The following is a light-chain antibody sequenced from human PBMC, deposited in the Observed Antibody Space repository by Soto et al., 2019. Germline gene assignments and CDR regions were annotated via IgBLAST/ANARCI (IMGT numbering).Light chain of an antibody. CDR2: WSS. CDR1: QNVLFSSDNRNY. J-gene: IGKJ2*01. V-gene: IGKV4-1*01. Sequence: DLVMTQSPDSLAVSLGERATINCKSSQNVLFSSDNRNYLAWYQQKPGQPPKLLISWSSTRESGVPDRFSGSGSGTDFTLTIISLQAEDVAVYYCQQYYSLPYTFGQGTKLEIK. CDR3: QQYYSLPYT.